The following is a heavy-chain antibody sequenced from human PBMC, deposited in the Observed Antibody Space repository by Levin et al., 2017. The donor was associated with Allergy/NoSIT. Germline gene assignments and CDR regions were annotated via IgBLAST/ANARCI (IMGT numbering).Heavy chain of an antibody. CDR3: AKDKEGAGLGTSFDM. CDR1: GFTFEDHA. V-gene: IGHV3-9*01. Sequence: GGSLRLSCAASGFTFEDHAMHWVRQAPGRGLEWVSGISWSSGNIDYADSVKGRFTISRDNARNSLYLQMNSLRSEDTALYYCAKDKEGAGLGTSFDMWGQGTMVTVSS. J-gene: IGHJ3*02. D-gene: IGHD7-27*01. CDR2: ISWSSGNI.